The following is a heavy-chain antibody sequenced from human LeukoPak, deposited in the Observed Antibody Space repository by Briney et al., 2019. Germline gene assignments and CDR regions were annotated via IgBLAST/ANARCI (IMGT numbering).Heavy chain of an antibody. J-gene: IGHJ4*02. V-gene: IGHV4-34*01. D-gene: IGHD5-24*01. CDR3: ARGRSLDY. CDR2: INHSGST. CDR1: GGSFSGYY. Sequence: SETLSLTCAVYGGSFSGYYWSWIRQPPGKGLEWIGEINHSGSTNYNPSLKSRVTISVDTSKNQFSLKLSSVTAADTAVYYCARGRSLDYWGQGTLVTVSS.